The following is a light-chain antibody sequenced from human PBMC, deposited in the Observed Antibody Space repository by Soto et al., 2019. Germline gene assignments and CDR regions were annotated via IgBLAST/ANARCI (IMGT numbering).Light chain of an antibody. CDR3: QQYGGSPWT. CDR1: QSVSNSY. J-gene: IGKJ1*01. V-gene: IGKV3-20*01. CDR2: GAS. Sequence: EIVLTQSPGTLSLSPGERATLSCRASQSVSNSYLAWYQQKPGQAPRLLIYGASSRATGIPDRFSGSGSGTDFALTSSRLEPEDLAVYHCQQYGGSPWTFGQGTKVEIK.